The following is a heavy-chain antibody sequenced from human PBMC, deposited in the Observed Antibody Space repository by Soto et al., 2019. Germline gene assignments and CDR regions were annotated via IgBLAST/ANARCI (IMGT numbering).Heavy chain of an antibody. CDR3: ARARLKQSNFDY. V-gene: IGHV4-30-4*01. Sequence: PSETLSLTCTVSGGSISSGDYYWSWIRQPPGKGLEWIGYIYYSGSTYYNPSLKSRVTISVDTSKNQFSLKLSSVTAADTAVYYCARARLKQSNFDYWGQGTLVTVSS. CDR2: IYYSGST. J-gene: IGHJ4*02. CDR1: GGSISSGDYY.